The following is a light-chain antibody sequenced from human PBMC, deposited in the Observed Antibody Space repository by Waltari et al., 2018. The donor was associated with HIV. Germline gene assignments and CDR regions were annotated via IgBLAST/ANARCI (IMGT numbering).Light chain of an antibody. CDR2: ANI. J-gene: IGLJ2*01. V-gene: IGLV1-40*01. CDR1: SSNIGAGYD. Sequence: QSVLTQPPSVSVAPGQRVTIPCTGSSSNIGAGYDVPWYQQLPGTAPKLLIYANINRPSGVPDRFSGSKSGSSASLAITGLQAEDEAHYYCQSFDSSLTTSGVIFGGGTKLTVL. CDR3: QSFDSSLTTSGVI.